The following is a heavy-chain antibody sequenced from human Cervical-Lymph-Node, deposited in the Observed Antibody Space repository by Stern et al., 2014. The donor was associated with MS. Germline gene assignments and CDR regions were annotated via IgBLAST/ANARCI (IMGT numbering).Heavy chain of an antibody. Sequence: VQLVESGAEMRNPGASVQVSCKASGYTFTRYYMHWVRQAPGQGLEWMGWINVHSGGTNYAQNFQGRVTVTRDTSISTVYMELNRVRSDDTAVYYCARDGQYNWNDGRNYYYYNMDVWGQGTTVIVSS. D-gene: IGHD1-1*01. V-gene: IGHV1-2*02. CDR1: GYTFTRYY. CDR3: ARDGQYNWNDGRNYYYYNMDV. CDR2: INVHSGGT. J-gene: IGHJ6*02.